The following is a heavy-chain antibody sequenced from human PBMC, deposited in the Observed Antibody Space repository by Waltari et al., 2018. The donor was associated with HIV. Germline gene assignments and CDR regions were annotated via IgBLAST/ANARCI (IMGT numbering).Heavy chain of an antibody. Sequence: DVQLVESGGRFVEPGGSLRLSCAASGFSLSRYWMHWVRQTPGKGLSGWSGIRSGEASATYADSGKGGLIISRDNADNTLYFQINNLRAEDTAIYYCTRDTDNWSGLGGFDPWGQGTLVIVSS. CDR1: GFSLSRYW. CDR2: IRSGEASA. J-gene: IGHJ5*02. D-gene: IGHD3-3*01. CDR3: TRDTDNWSGLGGFDP. V-gene: IGHV3-74*01.